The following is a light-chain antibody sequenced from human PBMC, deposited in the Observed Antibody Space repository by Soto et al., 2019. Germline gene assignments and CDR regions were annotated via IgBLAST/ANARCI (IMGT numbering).Light chain of an antibody. CDR1: ISDVGSYKY. J-gene: IGLJ3*02. Sequence: QSALTQPRSVSGSPGPSVTISCTGTISDVGSYKYVSWYQHHPGKAPKLMIFDVNKRPSGVPDRFSGSNSGNAASLTISGLQPEDEADYFCCSFVDSDTVLFGGGTKVTVL. V-gene: IGLV2-11*01. CDR3: CSFVDSDTVL. CDR2: DVN.